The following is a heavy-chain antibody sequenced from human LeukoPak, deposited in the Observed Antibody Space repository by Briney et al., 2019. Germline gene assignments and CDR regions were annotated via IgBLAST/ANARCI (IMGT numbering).Heavy chain of an antibody. D-gene: IGHD1-20*01. CDR3: ARSGITVSYNWFDP. V-gene: IGHV3-48*01. Sequence: GGSLRLSCAASGFTFSSYSMNWVRQAPGKGLEWVSYISSSSSTIYYADSVKGRFTISRDNAKNSLYLQMNSLRAEDTAMYYCARSGITVSYNWFDPWGQGTLVTVSS. CDR1: GFTFSSYS. CDR2: ISSSSSTI. J-gene: IGHJ5*02.